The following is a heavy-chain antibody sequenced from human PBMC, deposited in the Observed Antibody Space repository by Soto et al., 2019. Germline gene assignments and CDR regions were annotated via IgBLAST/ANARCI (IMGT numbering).Heavy chain of an antibody. V-gene: IGHV4-61*01. CDR2: ISYSGGT. J-gene: IGHJ4*02. CDR1: GDSVSSASYY. Sequence: SETLSLTCTVSGDSVSSASYYWDWIRQPTGQGLEWIGYISYSGGTDYNPTLKGRVTISVDTSKNQFSLKLSSATAADTAVYVGAQGRLSRGRFIFWGMATRITVSS. D-gene: IGHD6-19*01. CDR3: AQGRLSRGRFIF.